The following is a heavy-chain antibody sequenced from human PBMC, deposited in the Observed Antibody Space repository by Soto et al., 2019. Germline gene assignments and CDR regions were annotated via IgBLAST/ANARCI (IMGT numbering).Heavy chain of an antibody. Sequence: QVQLVESGGGVVQPGRSLRLSCAASGFTFSSYGMHWVRQAPGKGLEWVAVIWYDGKNKYYADSVKGRFTISRDNSKNTLYLQMNSLRAEDTAVYYCARDTSGMDVWGQGTTVTVSS. V-gene: IGHV3-33*01. CDR1: GFTFSSYG. D-gene: IGHD7-27*01. J-gene: IGHJ6*02. CDR2: IWYDGKNK. CDR3: ARDTSGMDV.